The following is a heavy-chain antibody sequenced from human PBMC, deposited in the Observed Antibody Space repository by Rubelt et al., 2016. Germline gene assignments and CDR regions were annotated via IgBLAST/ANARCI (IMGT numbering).Heavy chain of an antibody. V-gene: IGHV1-69*01. CDR2: IIPIFGTA. Sequence: QVQLVQSGAEVKKPGSSVKVSCKASGGTFSSYAISWVRQAPGQGLEWMGGIIPIFGTANYAQKCQGRVTITADESTSTAYMELSSRRAEDTAVYYCARSPRYDFEDNWFDPWGQGTLVTVSS. CDR3: ARSPRYDFEDNWFDP. J-gene: IGHJ5*02. CDR1: GGTFSSYA. D-gene: IGHD3-3*01.